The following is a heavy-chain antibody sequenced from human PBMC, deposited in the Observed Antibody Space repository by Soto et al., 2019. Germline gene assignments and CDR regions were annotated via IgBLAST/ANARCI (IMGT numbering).Heavy chain of an antibody. CDR1: GGSISSGDYY. J-gene: IGHJ4*02. V-gene: IGHV4-30-4*01. CDR3: ARAEMATTKGGFDY. D-gene: IGHD1-1*01. CDR2: IYYSGST. Sequence: SETLSLTCTVSGGSISSGDYYWSWIRQPPGKGLEWIGYIYYSGSTYYNPSLKSRVTISVDTSKNQFSLKLSSVTAADTAVYYCARAEMATTKGGFDYWGQGTLVTVSS.